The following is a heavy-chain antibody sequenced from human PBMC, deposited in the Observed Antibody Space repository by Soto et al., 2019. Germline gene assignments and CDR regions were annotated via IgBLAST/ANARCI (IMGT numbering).Heavy chain of an antibody. V-gene: IGHV4-34*01. CDR3: ARERGRYCSGESCYPFGP. CDR1: GGAFRCYY. Sequence: SETLSLTCAVYGGAFRCYYSILIRQPPGKGLEWLGEINDSGSTNYNPSLKSRITISLDTSRKEISLRLSSVTAADTAVYYCARERGRYCSGESCYPFGPWGQGALVTVSS. CDR2: INDSGST. J-gene: IGHJ5*02. D-gene: IGHD2-15*01.